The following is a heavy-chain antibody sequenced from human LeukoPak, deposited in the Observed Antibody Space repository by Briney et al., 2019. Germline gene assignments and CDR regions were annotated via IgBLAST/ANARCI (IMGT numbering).Heavy chain of an antibody. D-gene: IGHD1-26*01. CDR3: AIRGSYSGFDY. J-gene: IGHJ4*02. Sequence: GGSLRLSCAASGFTFSSYAMHWVRQAPGKGLEWVAVISYDGSNKYYADSVKGRFTISRDNSKNTLYLQMNSLRAEDTAVYYCAIRGSYSGFDYWGQGTLVTVSS. V-gene: IGHV3-30-3*01. CDR1: GFTFSSYA. CDR2: ISYDGSNK.